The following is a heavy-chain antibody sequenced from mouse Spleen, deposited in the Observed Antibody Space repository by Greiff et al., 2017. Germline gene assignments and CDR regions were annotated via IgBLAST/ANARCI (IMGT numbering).Heavy chain of an antibody. D-gene: IGHD2-14*01. V-gene: IGHV5-6-4*01. J-gene: IGHJ4*01. CDR3: ARDRDDDYYAMDY. Sequence: EVRLVESGGGLVKRGGSLKLSCAASGFTFSSYYMSWVRQTPEKRLEWVATISSGGGSTYYPDSVKGRFTISRDNAKNTLYLQMSSLNSEDTAVYYCARDRDDDYYAMDYWGQGTSVTVSS. CDR1: GFTFSSYY. CDR2: ISSGGGST.